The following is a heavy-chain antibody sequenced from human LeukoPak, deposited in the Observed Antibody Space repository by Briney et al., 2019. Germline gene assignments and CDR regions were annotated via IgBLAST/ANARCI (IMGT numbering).Heavy chain of an antibody. D-gene: IGHD2-2*02. CDR2: IWYDGSNK. CDR1: GFTFSSYG. Sequence: PGGSLRLSCAASGFTFSSYGMHWVRQAPGKGLEWVAVIWYDGSNKYYADSVKGRFTISRDNSKNTLYLQMNSLRAEDTAVYYCARVLAYTQHHYGMDVWGQGTTVTVSS. CDR3: ARVLAYTQHHYGMDV. J-gene: IGHJ6*02. V-gene: IGHV3-33*01.